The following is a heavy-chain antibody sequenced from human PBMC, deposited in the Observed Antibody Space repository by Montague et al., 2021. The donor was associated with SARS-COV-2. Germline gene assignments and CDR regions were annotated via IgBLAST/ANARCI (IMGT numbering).Heavy chain of an antibody. Sequence: SLRLSCAASGFIFRNYAMSWVRQAPGKGLEWISVLYKDDRTTAYAGSVKGRFTISRDNSKNTLYLQMNSLIAEDTALYYCAKRDGYNPRNWSFDYWGKGTLVTVSS. CDR1: GFIFRNYA. D-gene: IGHD5-24*01. CDR3: AKRDGYNPRNWSFDY. J-gene: IGHJ4*02. CDR2: LYKDDRTT. V-gene: IGHV3-23*03.